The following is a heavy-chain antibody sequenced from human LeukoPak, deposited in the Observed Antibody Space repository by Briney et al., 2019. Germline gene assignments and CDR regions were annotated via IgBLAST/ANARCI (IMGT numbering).Heavy chain of an antibody. CDR1: GGTFSSYA. D-gene: IGHD1-26*01. V-gene: IGHV1-18*01. CDR2: ISAYNGNT. CDR3: ARAAWDLWYFDY. J-gene: IGHJ4*02. Sequence: ASVKVSCKASGGTFSSYAISWVRQAPGQGLEWMGWISAYNGNTNYAQKLQGRVTMTTDTSTSTAYMELRSLRSDDTAVYYCARAAWDLWYFDYWGQGTLVTVSS.